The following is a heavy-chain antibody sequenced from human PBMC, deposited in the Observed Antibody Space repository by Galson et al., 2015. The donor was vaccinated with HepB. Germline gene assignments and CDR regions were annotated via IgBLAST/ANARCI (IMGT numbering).Heavy chain of an antibody. V-gene: IGHV3-30*03. D-gene: IGHD4-23*01. CDR1: GFTFSSYG. CDR3: ARGDDYGGNLGY. Sequence: SLRLSCAASGFTFSSYGMHWVRQTPGKGLEWVAVISYDGSNKYYADSVKGRFTISRDNSKNTLYLQMNSLRAEDTAVYYCARGDDYGGNLGYWGQGALVTVSS. J-gene: IGHJ4*02. CDR2: ISYDGSNK.